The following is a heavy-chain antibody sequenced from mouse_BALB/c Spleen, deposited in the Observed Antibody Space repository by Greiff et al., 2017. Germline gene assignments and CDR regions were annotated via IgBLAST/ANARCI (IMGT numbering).Heavy chain of an antibody. V-gene: IGHV5-12-1*01. CDR2: ISSGGGST. D-gene: IGHD1-1*01. CDR3: ARQNYENYAMDY. J-gene: IGHJ4*01. CDR1: GFAFSSYD. Sequence: EVQVVESGGGLVKPGGSLKLSCAASGFAFSSYDMSWVRQTPEKRLEWVAYISSGGGSTYYPDTVKGRFTISRDNAKNTLYLQMSSLKSEDTAMYYCARQNYENYAMDYWGQGTSVTVSS.